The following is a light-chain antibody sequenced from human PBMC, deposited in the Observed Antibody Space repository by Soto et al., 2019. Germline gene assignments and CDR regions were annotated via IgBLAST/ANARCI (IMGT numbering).Light chain of an antibody. CDR3: QQYREFPHT. CDR1: QGIFSA. J-gene: IGKJ3*01. CDR2: DVS. Sequence: AMPLTQSPSSLSASVGDRVTITCRASQGIFSALAWYQYKPGKAPRLLIYDVSRLERGVPARFSGSGSGTEFTLTIDNLQPEDFATFYCQQYREFPHTFGPGTNVDFK. V-gene: IGKV1D-13*01.